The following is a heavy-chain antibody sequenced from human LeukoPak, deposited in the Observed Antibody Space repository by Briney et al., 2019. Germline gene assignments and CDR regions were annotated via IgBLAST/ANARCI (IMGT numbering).Heavy chain of an antibody. D-gene: IGHD6-6*01. J-gene: IGHJ5*02. CDR3: ARGGPRIAARPNWFDP. Sequence: PSETLSLTCTVSGGSISSYHWSWIRQPPGKGLEWIGYIYYSGSTNYNPSLKSRVTISVDTSKNQFSLKVSSVTAADTAVYYCARGGPRIAARPNWFDPWGQGTLVTVSS. CDR1: GGSISSYH. V-gene: IGHV4-59*01. CDR2: IYYSGST.